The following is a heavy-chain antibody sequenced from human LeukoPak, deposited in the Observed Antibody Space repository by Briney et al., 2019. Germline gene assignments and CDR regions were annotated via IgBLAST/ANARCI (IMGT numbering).Heavy chain of an antibody. CDR2: INQDGSEK. CDR1: GFTFSTYF. J-gene: IGHJ4*02. V-gene: IGHV3-7*01. CDR3: ARDLSPVVRASPMGY. Sequence: GGSLRLSCAASGFTFSTYFMSWVRQAPGKGLEWVANINQDGSEKYYVDSVKGRFAISRDNAKNSLYLQMNSLRAEDTAVYYCARDLSPVVRASPMGYWGQGTPVTVSS. D-gene: IGHD3-10*01.